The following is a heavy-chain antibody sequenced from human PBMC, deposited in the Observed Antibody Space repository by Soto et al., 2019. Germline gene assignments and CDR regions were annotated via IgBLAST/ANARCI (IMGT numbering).Heavy chain of an antibody. CDR3: ARTPRGIRSGPENYYYGMDV. D-gene: IGHD2-15*01. V-gene: IGHV5-51*01. CDR2: IYPGDSDT. J-gene: IGHJ6*02. Sequence: PGESLKISCKGSGYSFTSYWIGWVRQMPGKGLEWMGIIYPGDSDTRYTPSFQGQVTTAADKSISTAYLQWSSLKAADTAMYYCARTPRGIRSGPENYYYGMDVWGQGTTVTVSS. CDR1: GYSFTSYW.